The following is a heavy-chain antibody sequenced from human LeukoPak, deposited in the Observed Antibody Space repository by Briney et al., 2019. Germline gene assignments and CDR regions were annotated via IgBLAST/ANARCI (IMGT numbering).Heavy chain of an antibody. Sequence: ASVKVSCKASGYTFTSYDINWVRQATGQGLEWMGWMNPNSGNTGYAQKFQGRVTMTRNTSISTAYMELSSLRSEDTAVYYCARVSDSSGYSGIDYWGQGTLVTVSS. CDR2: MNPNSGNT. V-gene: IGHV1-8*01. CDR3: ARVSDSSGYSGIDY. J-gene: IGHJ4*02. CDR1: GYTFTSYD. D-gene: IGHD3-22*01.